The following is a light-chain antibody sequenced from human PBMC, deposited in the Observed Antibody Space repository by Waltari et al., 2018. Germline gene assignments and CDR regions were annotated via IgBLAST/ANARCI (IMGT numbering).Light chain of an antibody. Sequence: DIQMTQSPSTLSASVGDRVTITCRASQSIRSWLAWYQQKPGKAPNLLIYKASSLASGVPSRFSGSGSGTEFTLTISSLQPDDFATYHCQQYNSYPYTFGQGTKLEIK. CDR3: QQYNSYPYT. V-gene: IGKV1-5*03. CDR1: QSIRSW. CDR2: KAS. J-gene: IGKJ2*01.